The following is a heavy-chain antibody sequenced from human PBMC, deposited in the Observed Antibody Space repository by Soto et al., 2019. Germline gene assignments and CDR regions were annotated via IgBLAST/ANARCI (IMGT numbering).Heavy chain of an antibody. Sequence: EVPLLESGGGLVQPGGSLRLSCVASGFTFRSYAMSWVRRAPGKGLEWVSAISGSGNTSYFADSVRGRFTISRDNSKDTLYLQLNNLRVDDTAEYFCAKGRGSSWNADYWGQGTLVTVAS. D-gene: IGHD6-13*01. J-gene: IGHJ4*02. CDR3: AKGRGSSWNADY. V-gene: IGHV3-23*01. CDR1: GFTFRSYA. CDR2: ISGSGNTS.